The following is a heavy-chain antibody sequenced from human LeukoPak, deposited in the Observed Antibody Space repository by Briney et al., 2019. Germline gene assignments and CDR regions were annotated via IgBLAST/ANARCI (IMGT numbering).Heavy chain of an antibody. CDR2: MNPNSGNT. CDR1: GYTFASYD. CDR3: AKGDGIMITFGGLDY. Sequence: AASVKVSCKASGYTFASYDINWVRQATGQGLEWMGWMNPNSGNTGYAQKFQGRVTITRNTSISTAYMELSSLRSEDTAVYYCAKGDGIMITFGGLDYWGQGTLVTVSS. D-gene: IGHD3-16*01. V-gene: IGHV1-8*03. J-gene: IGHJ4*02.